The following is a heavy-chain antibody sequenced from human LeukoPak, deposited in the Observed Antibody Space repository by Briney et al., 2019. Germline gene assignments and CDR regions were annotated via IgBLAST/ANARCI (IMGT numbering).Heavy chain of an antibody. J-gene: IGHJ4*02. V-gene: IGHV3-30*18. CDR1: GFTFSSYG. CDR2: ISYDGSNK. D-gene: IGHD6-19*01. CDR3: ANTRPGIAVAGTGFDY. Sequence: GGSLRLSCAASGFTFSSYGMHWVRQAPGKGLEWVAVISYDGSNKYYADPVKGRFTISRDNSKNTLYLQMNSLRAEDTAVYYCANTRPGIAVAGTGFDYWGQGTLVTVSS.